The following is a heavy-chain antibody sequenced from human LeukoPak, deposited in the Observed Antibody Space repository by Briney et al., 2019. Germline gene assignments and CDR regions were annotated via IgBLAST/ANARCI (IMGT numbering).Heavy chain of an antibody. V-gene: IGHV4-38-2*01. CDR2: IYHSGST. CDR3: ARHPQTYYDFWSGYYTNNWFDP. Sequence: SSETLSLTCAVSGYSISSGYYWGWIRQPPGKGLEWIGSIYHSGSTYYNPSLKSRVTISVDTSKNQFSLKLSSVTAADTAVYYCARHPQTYYDFWSGYYTNNWFDPWGQGTLVTVSS. D-gene: IGHD3-3*01. J-gene: IGHJ5*02. CDR1: GYSISSGYY.